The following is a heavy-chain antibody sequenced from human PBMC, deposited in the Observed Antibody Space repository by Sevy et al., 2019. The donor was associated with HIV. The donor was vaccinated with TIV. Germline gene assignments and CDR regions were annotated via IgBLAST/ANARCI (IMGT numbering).Heavy chain of an antibody. CDR1: GYTFSSYS. CDR2: ISAYNGNT. V-gene: IGHV1-18*01. Sequence: ASVKVSCKASGYTFSSYSISWVRQAPGQGLEWMGWISAYNGNTSYAQKLQGRVTMTTDTSTSTAYMELRSLRSDDTAVYYCARVDPGRPYSGSPLGRFDYWGQGTLVTVSS. D-gene: IGHD1-26*01. J-gene: IGHJ4*02. CDR3: ARVDPGRPYSGSPLGRFDY.